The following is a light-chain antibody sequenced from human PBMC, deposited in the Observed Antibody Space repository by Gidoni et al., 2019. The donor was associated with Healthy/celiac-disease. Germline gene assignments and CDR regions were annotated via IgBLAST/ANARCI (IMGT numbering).Light chain of an antibody. CDR1: QSISSY. CDR2: AAS. Sequence: DIQMTQSPSSLSASVGDRVTITCRASQSISSYLNWYQQKPGKAPTLLIYAASSLQSGVPSSFSGSGSGTDFTLTIGSLQPEDFATYYCQQSYSTPITFGQRTRLEIK. V-gene: IGKV1-39*01. CDR3: QQSYSTPIT. J-gene: IGKJ5*01.